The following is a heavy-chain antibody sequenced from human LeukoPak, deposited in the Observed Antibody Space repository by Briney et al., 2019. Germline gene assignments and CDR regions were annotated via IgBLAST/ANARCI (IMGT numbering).Heavy chain of an antibody. D-gene: IGHD2-15*01. J-gene: IGHJ5*02. Sequence: ASVKVSCKASGYTFTGYYMHWVRQAPGQGLECMGWINPNSGGTNYAQKFQGRVTMTRDTSISTAYMELSRLRSDDTAVYYCARDKGYCSGGSCPPNPYNWFDPWGQGTLVTVSS. CDR1: GYTFTGYY. V-gene: IGHV1-2*02. CDR3: ARDKGYCSGGSCPPNPYNWFDP. CDR2: INPNSGGT.